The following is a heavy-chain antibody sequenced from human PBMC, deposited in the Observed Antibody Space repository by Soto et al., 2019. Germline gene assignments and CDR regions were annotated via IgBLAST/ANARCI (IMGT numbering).Heavy chain of an antibody. CDR2: IKQDGSEK. J-gene: IGHJ4*02. V-gene: IGHV3-7*01. CDR3: AREANGWFGELSNDY. CDR1: GFTFSSDW. D-gene: IGHD3-10*01. Sequence: GVSLRLSFASSGFTFSSDWMSWFRQAPGKGLEWVANIKQDGSEKYYVDSVKGRFTISRDNAKNSLYLQMNSLRAEDTAVYYCAREANGWFGELSNDYWGQGTLVTVSS.